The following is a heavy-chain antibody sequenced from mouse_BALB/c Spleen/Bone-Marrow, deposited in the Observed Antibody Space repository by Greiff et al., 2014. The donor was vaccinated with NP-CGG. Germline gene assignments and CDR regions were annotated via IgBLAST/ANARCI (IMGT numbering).Heavy chain of an antibody. CDR3: ARRKTTILTTFYWYFDV. Sequence: EVKLMESGGGLMKPGGSLKLSCAASGFTFSGYAMSWVRQTPEKRLEWVASISSGGSTFYPDSVKGRFTISRDNARNILYLQMSSLRSEDTAMYYCARRKTTILTTFYWYFDVWGAGTTVTVSS. J-gene: IGHJ1*01. CDR2: ISSGGST. D-gene: IGHD2-5*01. V-gene: IGHV5-6-5*01. CDR1: GFTFSGYA.